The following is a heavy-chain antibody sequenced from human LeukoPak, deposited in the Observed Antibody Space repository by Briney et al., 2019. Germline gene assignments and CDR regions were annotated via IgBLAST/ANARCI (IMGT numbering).Heavy chain of an antibody. CDR3: VSFDIGDY. D-gene: IGHD2-15*01. CDR2: INTNTGNP. CDR1: GYTFSSYA. V-gene: IGHV7-4-1*02. J-gene: IGHJ4*02. Sequence: ASVTVSCKASGYTFSSYAMHWVRQAPGQGPEYMGWINTNTGNPTYAQGFTGRFVFSLDTTVSTAYLQISSLKAEDPAVYYCVSFDIGDYWGQGTLVTVSS.